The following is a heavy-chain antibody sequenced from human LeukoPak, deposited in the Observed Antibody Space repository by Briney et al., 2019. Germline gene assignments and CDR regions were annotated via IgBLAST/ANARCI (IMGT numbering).Heavy chain of an antibody. V-gene: IGHV3-53*01. J-gene: IGHJ5*02. CDR1: GFTVRSNY. CDR2: MYSGDST. D-gene: IGHD5-18*01. Sequence: PGGSLRLSCAASGFTVRSNYMTWVRQAPGKGLEWVSVMYSGDSTYYDDSVKGRFTISRDNSKNTLDPQMNSLRDEDTGVYYCARADGYSSWFVHWGQGALVTVSS. CDR3: ARADGYSSWFVH.